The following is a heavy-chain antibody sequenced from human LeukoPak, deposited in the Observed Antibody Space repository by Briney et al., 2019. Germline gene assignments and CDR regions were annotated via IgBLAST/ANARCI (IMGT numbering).Heavy chain of an antibody. Sequence: GGSLRLSCAASGFTFSSYSMNWVRQAPGKGLEWVSYIDSSGSTIHYADSVKGRFTISRDNAKNSLYLQMNSLRAEDTAVYYCARTKEMATISYFDSWGQGTLVTVSS. V-gene: IGHV3-48*04. CDR1: GFTFSSYS. CDR2: IDSSGSTI. D-gene: IGHD5-24*01. J-gene: IGHJ4*02. CDR3: ARTKEMATISYFDS.